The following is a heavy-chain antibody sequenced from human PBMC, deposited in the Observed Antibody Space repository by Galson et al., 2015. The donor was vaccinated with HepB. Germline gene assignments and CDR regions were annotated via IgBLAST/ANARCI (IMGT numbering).Heavy chain of an antibody. CDR2: TYYRSKWYN. Sequence: CAISGDSVSTNSAAWNWIRQSPSRGLEWLGRTYYRSKWYNDYAVSVKSRITINPDTSKNQFSLQLSSVSPEDTALYYCARGRVSAFDIWGQGTMVTVSS. CDR3: ARGRVSAFDI. D-gene: IGHD3-16*01. V-gene: IGHV6-1*01. J-gene: IGHJ3*02. CDR1: GDSVSTNSAA.